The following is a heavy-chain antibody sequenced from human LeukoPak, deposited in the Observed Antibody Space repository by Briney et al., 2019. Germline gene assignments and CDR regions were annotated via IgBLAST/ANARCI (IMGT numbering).Heavy chain of an antibody. CDR1: GFTFSSYS. D-gene: IGHD3-9*01. J-gene: IGHJ4*02. CDR2: ISSSGSTI. V-gene: IGHV3-48*04. CDR3: VTETGWLFDF. Sequence: QPGGSLRLSCAASGFTFSSYSMNWVRQAPGKGLEWVSYISSSGSTIYYADSVKGRFTISRDNAKNSLYLQLTSLRAGDTAVYYCVTETGWLFDFWGQGTLVTVSS.